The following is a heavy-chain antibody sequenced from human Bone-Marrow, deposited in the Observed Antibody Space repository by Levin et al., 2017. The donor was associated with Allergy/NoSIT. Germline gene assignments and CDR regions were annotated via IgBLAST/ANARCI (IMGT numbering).Heavy chain of an antibody. Sequence: KASETLSLTCSVSGESIKTGAYYWSWIRQHPERGLEWIANIFFSVSILYNPSLKSRVNMSIDTSENRFSLKLKSVTVADTAVYYCARERRVVLEAAGHFDSWGQGTLVTVSS. CDR3: ARERRVVLEAAGHFDS. V-gene: IGHV4-31*03. CDR1: GESIKTGAYY. CDR2: IFFSVSI. D-gene: IGHD2-15*01. J-gene: IGHJ4*02.